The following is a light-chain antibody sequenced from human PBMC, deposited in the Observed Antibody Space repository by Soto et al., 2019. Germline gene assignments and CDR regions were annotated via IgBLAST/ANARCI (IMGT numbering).Light chain of an antibody. CDR3: MQVLQTPLT. J-gene: IGKJ1*01. CDR2: LGS. CDR1: QSLLHSNGYNY. Sequence: DIVMTQSPLSLPVTPGEPASISCRSSQSLLHSNGYNYLDWYLQKSGQSPQLLIYLGSNRASGAPDRISGSGAGTDFTLEISRVEAEDVGVYYCMQVLQTPLTFGQGTKVEI. V-gene: IGKV2-28*01.